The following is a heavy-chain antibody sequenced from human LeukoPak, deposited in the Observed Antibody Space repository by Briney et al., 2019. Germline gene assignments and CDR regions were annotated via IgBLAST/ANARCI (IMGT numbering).Heavy chain of an antibody. CDR3: VREFPAGYCSGGSCPDWFDP. Sequence: SETLSLTCTVSGGSISSGGYYWSWIRQHPGKGLEWIGYIYYSGSTYYNPSLKSRVTISVDTSKNQFSLKLSSVTAADTAVYYCVREFPAGYCSGGSCPDWFDPWGQGTLVTVSS. CDR1: GGSISSGGYY. V-gene: IGHV4-31*03. J-gene: IGHJ5*02. D-gene: IGHD2-15*01. CDR2: IYYSGST.